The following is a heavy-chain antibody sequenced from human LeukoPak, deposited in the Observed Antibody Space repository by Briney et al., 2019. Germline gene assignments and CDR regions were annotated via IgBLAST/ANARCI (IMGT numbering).Heavy chain of an antibody. D-gene: IGHD6-13*01. CDR3: ARGLGSSWSYYYYYYYMDV. V-gene: IGHV1-8*02. CDR1: GYTFTSYD. CDR2: MNPNSGNT. Sequence: ASVKVSCKASGYTFTSYDINWVRQATGQGLEWMGWMNPNSGNTGYAQKFQGRVTMTRNTSISTAYMELSSLRSEDTAVYYCARGLGSSWSYYYYYYYMDVWGKGTTVTISS. J-gene: IGHJ6*03.